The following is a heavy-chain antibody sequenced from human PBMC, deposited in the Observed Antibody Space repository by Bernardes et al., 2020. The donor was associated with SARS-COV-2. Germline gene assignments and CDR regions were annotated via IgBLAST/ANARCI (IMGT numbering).Heavy chain of an antibody. CDR1: GFTYDGYA. V-gene: IGHV3-9*01. Sequence: GGSLRLSCAASGFTYDGYAMNWVRQVPGKGLEWVSGINSNSVGIDYAESVKGRFTISRDNTKNSLYLQMNSLRAEDTGLYYCAKSIHPLYYYGMDVWGQGTTVTVSS. CDR2: INSNSVGI. CDR3: AKSIHPLYYYGMDV. J-gene: IGHJ6*02.